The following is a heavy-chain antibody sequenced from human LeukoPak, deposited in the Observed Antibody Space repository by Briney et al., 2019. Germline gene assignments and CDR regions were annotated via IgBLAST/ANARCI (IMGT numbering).Heavy chain of an antibody. CDR3: TRDLVLGSGSYGH. J-gene: IGHJ1*01. Sequence: GGSLRLSCAASGFTFSNYGMHWVGQVPGKGLVWVSRISTDGTTTSYADSVKGRFTISRDDATNTVYLQMHSLRAPDTAIYFCTRDLVLGSGSYGHWGQGTLVTVSA. D-gene: IGHD3-10*01. V-gene: IGHV3-74*01. CDR1: GFTFSNYG. CDR2: ISTDGTTT.